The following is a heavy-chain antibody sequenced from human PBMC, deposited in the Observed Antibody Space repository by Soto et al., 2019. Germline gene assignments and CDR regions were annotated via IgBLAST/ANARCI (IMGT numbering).Heavy chain of an antibody. V-gene: IGHV4-59*01. J-gene: IGHJ6*02. D-gene: IGHD5-18*01. CDR3: ASTGYSYGLDYYYYGMDV. Sequence: PSETLSLTCTVSGGSISSYYWSWIRQPPGKGLEWIGYIYYSGSTNYNPSLKSRVTISVDTSKNQFSLKLSSVTAADTAVYYCASTGYSYGLDYYYYGMDVWGQGTTVTVSS. CDR1: GGSISSYY. CDR2: IYYSGST.